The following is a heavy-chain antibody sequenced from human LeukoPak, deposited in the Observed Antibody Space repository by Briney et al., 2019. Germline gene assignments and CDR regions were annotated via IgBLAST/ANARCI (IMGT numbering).Heavy chain of an antibody. J-gene: IGHJ4*02. Sequence: GGSLRLSCAASGFTFSIYGMGWVRQAPGKGLEWVSSISDNGGNTYYADSARGRFTISRDNSKNTLYLQMNSLRAEDTAVYYCAKIGANVGFWGQGTLVTVSS. V-gene: IGHV3-23*01. CDR2: ISDNGGNT. CDR3: AKIGANVGF. CDR1: GFTFSIYG. D-gene: IGHD4/OR15-4a*01.